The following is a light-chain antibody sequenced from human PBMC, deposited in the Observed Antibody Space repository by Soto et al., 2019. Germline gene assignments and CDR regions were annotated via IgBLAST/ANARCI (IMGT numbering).Light chain of an antibody. Sequence: QSVLTHPPSVSGAPGQRVTISCTGSSSNIGAGYDVHWYQQLPGTAPKLLIFGHSNRPSGVPDRFSGSKSGTSASLAITGLQAEDEADYYCQSYDGSLGVFGTGTKVTVL. CDR1: SSNIGAGYD. CDR2: GHS. V-gene: IGLV1-40*01. J-gene: IGLJ1*01. CDR3: QSYDGSLGV.